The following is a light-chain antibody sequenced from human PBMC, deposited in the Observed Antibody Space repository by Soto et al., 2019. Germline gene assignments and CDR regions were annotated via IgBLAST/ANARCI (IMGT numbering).Light chain of an antibody. CDR2: DGS. CDR1: QSVGTW. Sequence: DIQMPQSPSTLSSSVGDRVTITCRASQSVGTWLAWYQQKPGKAPKVLIYDGSTLESGVPSRFSGSGSGTEFTLTIDSLQPDDFAIYYCQQYNRYSTFGQGTKVDIK. J-gene: IGKJ1*01. V-gene: IGKV1-5*01. CDR3: QQYNRYST.